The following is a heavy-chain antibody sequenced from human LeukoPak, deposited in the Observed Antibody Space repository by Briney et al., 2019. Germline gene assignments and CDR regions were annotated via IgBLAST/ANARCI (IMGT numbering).Heavy chain of an antibody. CDR3: ARGRKGISMVRGVMKYRYYGMDV. CDR2: ISSSSSYI. Sequence: GGSLRLSCEASGFTFSSYSMNWVRQAPGKGLEWVSSISSSSSYIYYADSVKGRFTISRDNAKNSLYLQMNSLRAEDTAVYYCARGRKGISMVRGVMKYRYYGMDVWGQGTTVTVSS. J-gene: IGHJ6*02. D-gene: IGHD3-10*01. CDR1: GFTFSSYS. V-gene: IGHV3-21*01.